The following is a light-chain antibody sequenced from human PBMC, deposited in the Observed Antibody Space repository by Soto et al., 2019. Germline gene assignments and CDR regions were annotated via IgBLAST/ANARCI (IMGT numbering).Light chain of an antibody. Sequence: EIVLTQSPGTLSLSPGERVTLSCRASQSVPSNYLAWYQHKPGQAPRLLIYAASSSATGVPGRFSGSGSGTEFTLTISSLQSEDSAVYYCHQYNSWPRGTFGPGTKVEIK. CDR1: QSVPSNY. CDR3: HQYNSWPRGT. J-gene: IGKJ3*01. CDR2: AAS. V-gene: IGKV3-20*01.